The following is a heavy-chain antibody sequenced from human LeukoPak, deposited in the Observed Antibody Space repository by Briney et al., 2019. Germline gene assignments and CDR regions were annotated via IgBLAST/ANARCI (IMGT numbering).Heavy chain of an antibody. V-gene: IGHV4-59*12. CDR3: ANENYGDYESALDY. J-gene: IGHJ4*02. CDR2: IYYSGST. Sequence: SETLSLTCTVSGGSISSYYWSWIRQPPGKGLEWIGDIYYSGSTNYNPSLKSRVTISIDTSKNQFSLKLSSVTAADTAVYYCANENYGDYESALDYWGQGTLVTVSS. CDR1: GGSISSYY. D-gene: IGHD4-17*01.